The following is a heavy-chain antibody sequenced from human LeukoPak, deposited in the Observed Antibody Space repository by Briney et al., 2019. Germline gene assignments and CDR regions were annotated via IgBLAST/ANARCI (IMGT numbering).Heavy chain of an antibody. V-gene: IGHV4-34*01. CDR1: GGSFSGYY. J-gene: IGHJ4*02. CDR2: INHSGST. Sequence: PSETLSLTCAVYGGSFSGYYWTWIRQPPGKGLEWIGEINHSGSTSYNPSLKSRVTISVDTSNGQFSLKLSSVTAADTAVYYCASFKYFDWFPDYWGQGTLVTVSS. CDR3: ASFKYFDWFPDY. D-gene: IGHD3-9*01.